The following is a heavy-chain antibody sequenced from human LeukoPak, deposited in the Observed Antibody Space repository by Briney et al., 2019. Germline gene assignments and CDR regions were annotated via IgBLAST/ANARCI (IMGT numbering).Heavy chain of an antibody. CDR1: GFTFSDYY. J-gene: IGHJ4*02. D-gene: IGHD6-19*01. CDR2: ISSSGSTI. V-gene: IGHV3-11*04. Sequence: GGSLRLSCAASGFTFSDYYMSWIRQAPGKGLEWVSYISSSGSTIYYADSVKGRFTISRDDAKNSLYLQMNSLRAEDTAVYYCARDSYSSGWRPFDYWGQGTLVTVSS. CDR3: ARDSYSSGWRPFDY.